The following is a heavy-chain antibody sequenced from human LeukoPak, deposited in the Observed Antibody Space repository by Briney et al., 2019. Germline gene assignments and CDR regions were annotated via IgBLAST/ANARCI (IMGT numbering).Heavy chain of an antibody. J-gene: IGHJ4*02. Sequence: GGSLRLSCAASGFTFSSYAMSWVRQAPGKGLEWVSAISGSGGSTYYADSVKGRFTISRDNSKNTLYLQMNSLRAEDTAVYYCANSRLNYDFWSGYYPFDYWGQGTLVTVSS. CDR3: ANSRLNYDFWSGYYPFDY. CDR1: GFTFSSYA. D-gene: IGHD3-3*01. CDR2: ISGSGGST. V-gene: IGHV3-23*01.